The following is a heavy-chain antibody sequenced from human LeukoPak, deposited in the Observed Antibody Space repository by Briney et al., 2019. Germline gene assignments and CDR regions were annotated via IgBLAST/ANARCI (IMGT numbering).Heavy chain of an antibody. D-gene: IGHD3-10*01. CDR3: ARVGGKYYCGSGSPYYYYMDV. J-gene: IGHJ6*03. Sequence: SETLSLTCAVYGGSFSGYYWSWIRQPPGKGLEWIGEINHSGSTNYNPSLKSRVTISVDTSKNQFSLKLSSVTAADTAVYYCARVGGKYYCGSGSPYYYYMDVWGKGTTVTVSS. CDR1: GGSFSGYY. V-gene: IGHV4-34*01. CDR2: INHSGST.